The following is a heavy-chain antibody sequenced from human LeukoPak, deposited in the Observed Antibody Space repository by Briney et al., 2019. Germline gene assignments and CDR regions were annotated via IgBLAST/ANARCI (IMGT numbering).Heavy chain of an antibody. J-gene: IGHJ4*02. Sequence: GGSLRLSCAASGFTFNDYYMTWIRQAPGKGLEWLSYISPGSSTISYADSVEGRFTISRDNAKNTLYLQMNSLRAEDTAVYYCARVPPYIGGSYYPFDYWGQGTLVTVSS. V-gene: IGHV3-11*04. D-gene: IGHD1-26*01. CDR2: ISPGSSTI. CDR3: ARVPPYIGGSYYPFDY. CDR1: GFTFNDYY.